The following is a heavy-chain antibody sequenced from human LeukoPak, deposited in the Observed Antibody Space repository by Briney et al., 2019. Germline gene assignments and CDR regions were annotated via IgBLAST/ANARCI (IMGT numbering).Heavy chain of an antibody. Sequence: GASVKVSCKASGYTFTGYYMHWVRQAPGQGLEWMGWINPNSGGTNYAQKFQGRVTMTRDTSISTAYMELSRLRSDDTAVYYCAREDGDSSSWGTWGFDPWGQGTLVTVSS. CDR1: GYTFTGYY. J-gene: IGHJ5*02. CDR3: AREDGDSSSWGTWGFDP. V-gene: IGHV1-2*02. CDR2: INPNSGGT. D-gene: IGHD6-13*01.